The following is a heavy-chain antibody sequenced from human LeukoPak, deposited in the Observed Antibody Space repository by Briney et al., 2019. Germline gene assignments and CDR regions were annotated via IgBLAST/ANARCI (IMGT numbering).Heavy chain of an antibody. J-gene: IGHJ6*03. D-gene: IGHD6-13*01. CDR3: ASSRVPYYMDV. V-gene: IGHV4-39*07. Sequence: SETLSLTCTVSGGSISTSNYYWTWIRQPPGKGLEWIGEINHSGSTNYNPSLKSRVTISVDTSKNQFSLKLNSVTAADTAIYYCASSRVPYYMDVWGKGTTVTVSS. CDR2: INHSGST. CDR1: GGSISTSNYY.